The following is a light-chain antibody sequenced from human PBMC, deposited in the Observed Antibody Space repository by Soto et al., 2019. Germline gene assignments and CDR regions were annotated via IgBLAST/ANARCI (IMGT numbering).Light chain of an antibody. CDR2: DVS. CDR1: SSDVGGYNY. Sequence: QSALTQPASVSGSPGRSITISCTGTSSDVGGYNYVSWYQQHPGKAPKLMIYDVSNRPSGVSNRFSGSKSGNTASLTISGLQAEDEADYYCRSYTSSSTLYVFGTGTKATVL. V-gene: IGLV2-14*01. CDR3: RSYTSSSTLYV. J-gene: IGLJ1*01.